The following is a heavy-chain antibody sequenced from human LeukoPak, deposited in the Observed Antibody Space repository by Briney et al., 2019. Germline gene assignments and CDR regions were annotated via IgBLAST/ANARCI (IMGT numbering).Heavy chain of an antibody. CDR2: IKQDGSEK. CDR3: AKDPGGYYDSSGYYDY. D-gene: IGHD3-22*01. J-gene: IGHJ4*02. CDR1: GFTFSSYW. V-gene: IGHV3-7*03. Sequence: GGSLRLSCAASGFTFSSYWMSWVRQAPGKGLEWVANIKQDGSEKYYVDSVKGRFTISRDNAKNSLYLQMNSLRAEDTAVYYCAKDPGGYYDSSGYYDYWGQGTLVTVSS.